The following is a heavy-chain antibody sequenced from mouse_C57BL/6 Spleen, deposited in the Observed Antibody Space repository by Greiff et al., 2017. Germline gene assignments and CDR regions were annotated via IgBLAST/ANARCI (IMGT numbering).Heavy chain of an antibody. J-gene: IGHJ3*01. D-gene: IGHD1-1*01. CDR3: ARELYYYGSGAY. Sequence: EVQLVESGPGLVKPSQSLSLTCSVTGYSITSGYYWNWIRQFPGNKLEWMGYISYDGSNNYNPSLKNRISITRDTSKNQFFLKLNSVTTEDTATYYCARELYYYGSGAYWGQGTLVTVSA. V-gene: IGHV3-6*01. CDR1: GYSITSGYY. CDR2: ISYDGSN.